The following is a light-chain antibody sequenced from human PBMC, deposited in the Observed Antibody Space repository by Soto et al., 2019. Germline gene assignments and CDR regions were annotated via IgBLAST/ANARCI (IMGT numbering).Light chain of an antibody. J-gene: IGLJ2*01. Sequence: QSALTQPASVSGSPGQSITISCTGAVSEVAGYTYVSWYQQHPGKGPKVIIYDVSNRPSGVSNRFSGSKSGTTASLTISGLPAEDEADYYCSSFTSILGLFGGGTKLTVL. CDR2: DVS. V-gene: IGLV2-14*03. CDR3: SSFTSILGL. CDR1: VSEVAGYTY.